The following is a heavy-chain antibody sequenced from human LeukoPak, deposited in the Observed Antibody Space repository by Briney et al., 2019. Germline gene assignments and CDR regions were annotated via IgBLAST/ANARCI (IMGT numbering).Heavy chain of an antibody. V-gene: IGHV3-74*01. Sequence: GGSLRLSCAASGFTLTNYWMHWVRQVPGKGLVWVSRINVDGSVKSYADSVKGRFTISRDNAKNTVSLQMNSLRAEDTAVYYCVRDLILVDTPGDDFDYWGQGALVTVSS. CDR2: INVDGSVK. CDR3: VRDLILVDTPGDDFDY. CDR1: GFTLTNYW. J-gene: IGHJ4*02. D-gene: IGHD4-23*01.